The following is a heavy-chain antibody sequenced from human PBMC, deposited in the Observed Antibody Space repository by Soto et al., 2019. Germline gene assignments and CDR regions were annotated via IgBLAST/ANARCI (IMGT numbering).Heavy chain of an antibody. CDR3: AKDSYSSGWYDIDY. V-gene: IGHV3-9*01. CDR2: ISWNSGSI. CDR1: GFTFDDYA. D-gene: IGHD6-19*01. Sequence: TGGSLRLSCAASGFTFDDYAMHWVRQAPGKGLEWVSGISWNSGSIGYADSVKGRFTISRDNAKNSLYLQMNSLRAEDTALYYCAKDSYSSGWYDIDYWGQGTLVTVSS. J-gene: IGHJ4*02.